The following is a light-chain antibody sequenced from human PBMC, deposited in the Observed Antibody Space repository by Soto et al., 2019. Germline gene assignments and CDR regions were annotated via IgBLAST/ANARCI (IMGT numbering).Light chain of an antibody. CDR2: VVS. J-gene: IGLJ1*01. CDR1: SSDVGGYNY. CDR3: SSYTSGGTFV. Sequence: QSVLTQPASVSGSPGQSIAISCTGTSSDVGGYNYVSWHQQHPGKAPKVLISVVSNRPSGVSNRFSGSKSGNTASLTISGLQPEDEADYYRSSYTSGGTFVFGSGTKGTVL. V-gene: IGLV2-14*01.